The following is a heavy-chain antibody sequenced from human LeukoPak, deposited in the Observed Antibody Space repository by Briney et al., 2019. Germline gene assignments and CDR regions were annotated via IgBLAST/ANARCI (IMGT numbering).Heavy chain of an antibody. J-gene: IGHJ4*02. CDR3: AKVGIVAGRVSYYFDY. CDR1: GFTFDDYA. D-gene: IGHD6-19*01. V-gene: IGHV3-9*01. CDR2: ISWNSGSI. Sequence: TGGSLRLSCAASGFTFDDYAMHWVRQAPGKGLEWVSGISWNSGSIGYADSVKGRLTISRDNAKNSLYLQMNSLRAEDTALYYCAKVGIVAGRVSYYFDYWGQGTLVTVSS.